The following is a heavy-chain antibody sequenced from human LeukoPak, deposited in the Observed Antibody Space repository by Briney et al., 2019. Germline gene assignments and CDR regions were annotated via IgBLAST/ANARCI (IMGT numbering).Heavy chain of an antibody. CDR2: IYTSGST. CDR1: GGSISSGAYY. V-gene: IGHV4-61*02. CDR3: ARDFFSDPYYYYYYMDV. J-gene: IGHJ6*03. Sequence: PSETLSLTCTVSGGSISSGAYYWSWIRQPAGKGLEWIGRIYTSGSTNYNPSLKSRVTISVDTSKNQFSLKLSSVTAADTAVYYCARDFFSDPYYYYYYMDVWGKGTTVTVSS. D-gene: IGHD2/OR15-2a*01.